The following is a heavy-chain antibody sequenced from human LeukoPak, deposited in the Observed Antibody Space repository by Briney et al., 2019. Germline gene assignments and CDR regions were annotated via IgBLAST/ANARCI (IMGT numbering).Heavy chain of an antibody. J-gene: IGHJ4*02. CDR3: ARDSSDYYDSSGYQDY. CDR2: IKQDGSEK. D-gene: IGHD3-22*01. V-gene: IGHV3-7*01. Sequence: GGSLRLSCAASGFTFSSYWMSWVRQAPGKGLEWVANIKQDGSEKYYVDSVKGRFTISRDNAKNSLYLQMNSLRAEETAVYYCARDSSDYYDSSGYQDYWGQGTLVTVSS. CDR1: GFTFSSYW.